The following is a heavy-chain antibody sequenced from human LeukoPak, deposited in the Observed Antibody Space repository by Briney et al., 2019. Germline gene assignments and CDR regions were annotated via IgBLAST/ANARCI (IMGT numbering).Heavy chain of an antibody. CDR1: GFTFSSYA. V-gene: IGHV3-23*01. D-gene: IGHD4-17*01. CDR3: AKVVGRYGDPRFDY. J-gene: IGHJ4*02. CDR2: ISGSGGST. Sequence: GGSLRLSCAASGFTFSSYATSWVRQAPGKGLEWVSAISGSGGSTYYADSVKGRFTISRDNSKNTLYLQMNSLRAEDTAVYYCAKVVGRYGDPRFDYWGQGTLVTVSS.